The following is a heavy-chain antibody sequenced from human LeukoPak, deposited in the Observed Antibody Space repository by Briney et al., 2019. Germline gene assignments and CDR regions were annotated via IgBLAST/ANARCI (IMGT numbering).Heavy chain of an antibody. Sequence: GGSLRLSCAASGFTFRSYSMNWVRQAPGKGLEWVSFISGMSGTIYYADSVKGRFTISRDNAKNSVYLQMNSLRDEDTAVYYCARDSSDAYNPEPGYWGQGTLVTVSS. J-gene: IGHJ4*02. V-gene: IGHV3-48*02. CDR3: ARDSSDAYNPEPGY. CDR2: ISGMSGTI. CDR1: GFTFRSYS. D-gene: IGHD1-1*01.